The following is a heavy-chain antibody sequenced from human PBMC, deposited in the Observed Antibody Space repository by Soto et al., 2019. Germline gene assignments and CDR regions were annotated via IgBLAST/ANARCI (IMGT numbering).Heavy chain of an antibody. CDR3: ARIHSYGFWSGSYHYYYYMDV. D-gene: IGHD3-3*01. CDR2: IFSNDEK. CDR1: GFSLSNARLG. V-gene: IGHV2-26*01. J-gene: IGHJ6*03. Sequence: QVTLKESGPVLVKPTETLTLTCTLSGFSLSNARLGVSWIRQPPGKALEWLAHIFSNDEKSYNTSLKSRLTISKDTSRSQVVLTMTDLDAVDTATYYCARIHSYGFWSGSYHYYYYMDVWGKGTTVTVSS.